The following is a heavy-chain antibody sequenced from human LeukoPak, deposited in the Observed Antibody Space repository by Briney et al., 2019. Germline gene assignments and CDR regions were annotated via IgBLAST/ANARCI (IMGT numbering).Heavy chain of an antibody. CDR1: GYTFSDHY. D-gene: IGHD1-1*01. Sequence: ASVKVSCKASGYTFSDHYSYWVRQAPGQGLEWMGVSNPSGGSTTYEQKFQDRVTLTRDTPTSTVYMDLSSLTSDDTAVYYCATVFTTGIQGPLIADYWGQGTLVTVSS. CDR2: SNPSGGST. V-gene: IGHV1-46*01. CDR3: ATVFTTGIQGPLIADY. J-gene: IGHJ4*02.